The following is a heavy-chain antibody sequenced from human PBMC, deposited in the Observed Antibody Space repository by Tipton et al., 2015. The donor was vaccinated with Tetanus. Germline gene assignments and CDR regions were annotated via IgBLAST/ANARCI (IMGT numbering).Heavy chain of an antibody. CDR1: GGSFSGYY. V-gene: IGHV4-34*01. CDR3: ARMRGPHAKEQLGRYYYYYYGMDV. CDR2: INHSGST. D-gene: IGHD6-6*01. Sequence: TLSLTCAVYGGSFSGYYWSWIRQPPGKGLEWIGEINHSGSTNYNPSLKSRVTISVDTSKNQFSLKLSSVTAADTAVYYCARMRGPHAKEQLGRYYYYYYGMDVWGQGTTVTVSS. J-gene: IGHJ6*02.